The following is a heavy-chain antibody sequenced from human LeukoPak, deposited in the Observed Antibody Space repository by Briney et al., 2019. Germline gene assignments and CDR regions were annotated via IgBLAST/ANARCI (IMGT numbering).Heavy chain of an antibody. J-gene: IGHJ4*02. Sequence: GGSLRLSCTASRITLREYGMSWVRQAPGKGLEWVGFSRTKAYGGTTEYAASVKGRFTISRDDSNNIAYLQMNRLKTEGTAVYYCSVYYDSSAYLDYWGQGTLVTVSS. V-gene: IGHV3-49*04. D-gene: IGHD3-22*01. CDR3: SVYYDSSAYLDY. CDR2: SRTKAYGGTT. CDR1: RITLREYG.